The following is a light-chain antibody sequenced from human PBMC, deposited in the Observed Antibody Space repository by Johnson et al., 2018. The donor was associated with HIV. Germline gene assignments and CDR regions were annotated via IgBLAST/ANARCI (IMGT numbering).Light chain of an antibody. CDR2: DNN. Sequence: QPVLTQPPSVSAAPGQKVTISCSGSSSNIGNNYVSWYQQLPGTAPKLLIYDNNKRPSGIPDRFSGSKSGTSATLGITGLQTGDEADYYCGTWDSSLSAYVFGPGTKVTVL. CDR3: GTWDSSLSAYV. V-gene: IGLV1-51*01. CDR1: SSNIGNNY. J-gene: IGLJ1*01.